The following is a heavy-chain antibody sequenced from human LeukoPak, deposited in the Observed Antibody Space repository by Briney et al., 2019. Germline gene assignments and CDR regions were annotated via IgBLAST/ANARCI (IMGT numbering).Heavy chain of an antibody. CDR2: IIPMFGTA. CDR3: ARDPVFGELSPFDY. Sequence: SVKVSCKASGGTFSSYAISWVRQAPGRGLEWMGGIIPMFGTAKYAQKFQGRVTITADESTSTAYMELRSLRSEDTAVYYCARDPVFGELSPFDYWGQGTLVTVSS. D-gene: IGHD3-10*02. V-gene: IGHV1-69*13. CDR1: GGTFSSYA. J-gene: IGHJ4*02.